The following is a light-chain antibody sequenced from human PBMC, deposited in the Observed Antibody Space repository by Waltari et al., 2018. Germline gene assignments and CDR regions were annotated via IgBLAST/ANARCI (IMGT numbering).Light chain of an antibody. CDR1: SSDVGGHDY. V-gene: IGLV2-14*03. CDR2: DVN. J-gene: IGLJ2*01. Sequence: QSALSQPASVSGSPGQSITISCTGASSDVGGHDYVSWYQQHPGKAPKLIIRDVNNRPSGVSNRFSGSKSGNTASLTISGLQAEDEADYYCSSYSTSSSIILFGEGTKVTVL. CDR3: SSYSTSSSIIL.